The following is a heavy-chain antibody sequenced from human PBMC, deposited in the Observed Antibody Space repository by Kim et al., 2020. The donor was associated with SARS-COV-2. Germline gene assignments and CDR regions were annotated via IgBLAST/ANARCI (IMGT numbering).Heavy chain of an antibody. CDR3: ASLYSSSSGY. D-gene: IGHD6-13*01. CDR2: TI. Sequence: TIQIADSVKGRFTISGDNAKNSLYLQMNRLRAEDTAVYYCASLYSSSSGYWGQGTLVTVSS. V-gene: IGHV3-48*03. J-gene: IGHJ4*02.